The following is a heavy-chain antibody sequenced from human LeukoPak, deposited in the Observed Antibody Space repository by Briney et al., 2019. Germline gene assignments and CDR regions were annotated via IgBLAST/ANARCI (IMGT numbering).Heavy chain of an antibody. CDR1: GFTFSSYA. D-gene: IGHD5-24*01. J-gene: IGHJ5*02. Sequence: GGSLRLSCAAYGFTFSSYAMSWVRQAPGKGLECVSAITYSGGSTYYADSVKGRFTISRGNAKNSLYLQMNSLRAEDTALYYCARDRDEMATITDGFDPWGQGNLVTVSS. V-gene: IGHV3-23*01. CDR2: ITYSGGST. CDR3: ARDRDEMATITDGFDP.